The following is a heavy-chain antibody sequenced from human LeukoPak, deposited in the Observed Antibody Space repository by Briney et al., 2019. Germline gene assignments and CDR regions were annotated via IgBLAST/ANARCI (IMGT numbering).Heavy chain of an antibody. J-gene: IGHJ4*02. D-gene: IGHD1-26*01. Sequence: SETLSLTCAVYGGSFSGYYWSWIRQPPGKGLEWIGEINHSGSTSYNPSLKSRVTISVDTPKNQFSLKLSSVTAADMAVYYCARHGPNGSYYYFDYWGQGTLVTVSS. V-gene: IGHV4-34*01. CDR2: INHSGST. CDR1: GGSFSGYY. CDR3: ARHGPNGSYYYFDY.